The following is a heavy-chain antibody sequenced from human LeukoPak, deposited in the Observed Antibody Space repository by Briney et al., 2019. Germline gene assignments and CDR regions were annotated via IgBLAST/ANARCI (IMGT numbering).Heavy chain of an antibody. D-gene: IGHD3-10*01. CDR1: GYTFTSYA. CDR2: ISAYNGNT. CDR3: ARDRARGANDY. Sequence: ASVKVSCKASGYTFTSYAMNWVRQAPGQGLEWMGWISAYNGNTNYAQKLQGRVTMTTDTSTSTAYMELRSLRSDDTAVYYCARDRARGANDYWGQGTLVTVSS. V-gene: IGHV1-18*01. J-gene: IGHJ4*02.